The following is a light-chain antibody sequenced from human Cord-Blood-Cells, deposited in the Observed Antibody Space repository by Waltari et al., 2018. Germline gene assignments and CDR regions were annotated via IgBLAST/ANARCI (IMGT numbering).Light chain of an antibody. V-gene: IGLV1-47*01. CDR2: RNN. J-gene: IGLJ1*01. Sequence: QSVLTQPPSASGTPGQRVTISCSVSSSNIGSNYVDRYQQLPGTAPKLLIYRNNQRPSGVPDRFSGSKSGTSASLAISGLRSEDEADYYCAAWDDSLSGYVFGTGTKVTVL. CDR3: AAWDDSLSGYV. CDR1: SSNIGSNY.